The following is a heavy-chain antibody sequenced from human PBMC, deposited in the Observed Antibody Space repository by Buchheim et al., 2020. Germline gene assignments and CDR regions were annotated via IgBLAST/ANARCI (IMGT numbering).Heavy chain of an antibody. CDR3: TRRMMTTVVDY. Sequence: EVQVVESGGGLVQPGGSLTLSCVGSGFTFSGSAIHWVRQAPGKGLEWVGRIRSKANSHATAYAASVKGRFTISRADSENTAYLQMNSLKVEDTAVYYCTRRMMTTVVDYWGQGTL. CDR2: IRSKANSHAT. V-gene: IGHV3-73*02. J-gene: IGHJ4*01. CDR1: GFTFSGSA. D-gene: IGHD4-23*01.